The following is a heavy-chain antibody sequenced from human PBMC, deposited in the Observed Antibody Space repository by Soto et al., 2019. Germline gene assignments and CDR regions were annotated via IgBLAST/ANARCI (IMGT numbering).Heavy chain of an antibody. D-gene: IGHD3-22*01. V-gene: IGHV3-20*03. Sequence: GGSPRLSFAASGFPFYDYGMSLGRQAPGEGVEWVSCINWNGGSTGYADSVKGRFTISRDNAKNSLYLQMNSLRAEDTALYYCARSSGYYDSSGHPYYYGMDVWGQGTTVTVSS. CDR3: ARSSGYYDSSGHPYYYGMDV. CDR1: GFPFYDYG. CDR2: INWNGGST. J-gene: IGHJ6*02.